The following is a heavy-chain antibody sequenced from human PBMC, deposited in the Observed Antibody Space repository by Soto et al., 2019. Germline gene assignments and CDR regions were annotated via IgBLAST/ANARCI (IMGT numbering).Heavy chain of an antibody. Sequence: QVQLLQSGAEVKKPGSSVKVSCKSSGGTYSPYTINWVRQAPGQGLEWMGRIIPFLGVTNYGLKFQARVTITADKATNTANMELRGLRFEDTAVYYCARDWESSVSTWSFGGFWGRGTLVTVAS. D-gene: IGHD3-16*01. CDR3: ARDWESSVSTWSFGGF. CDR1: GGTYSPYT. V-gene: IGHV1-69*08. J-gene: IGHJ4*02. CDR2: IIPFLGVT.